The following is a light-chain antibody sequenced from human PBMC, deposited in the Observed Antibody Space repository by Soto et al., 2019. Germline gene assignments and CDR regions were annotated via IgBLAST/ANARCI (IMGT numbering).Light chain of an antibody. J-gene: IGKJ4*01. Sequence: DIQMTQSPSSLSASLGDRVTITYRASQGIGVYLAWFQQKPGNVPKLLMYAASTLQSGVPSRFSGSGSGTDFTLTISSLQSEDVATYYCQKYNSAPLTFGGGTKVEIK. CDR1: QGIGVY. CDR3: QKYNSAPLT. CDR2: AAS. V-gene: IGKV1-27*01.